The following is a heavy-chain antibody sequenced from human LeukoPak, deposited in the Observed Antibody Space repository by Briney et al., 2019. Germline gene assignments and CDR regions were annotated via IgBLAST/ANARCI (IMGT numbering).Heavy chain of an antibody. D-gene: IGHD1-26*01. CDR1: GFTFSSYA. J-gene: IGHJ4*02. CDR3: AKDHSGSLLDY. Sequence: PGRSLRLSCAASGFTFSSYAMHWVRQAPGKGLEWVAVISYDGSNKYYADSVKGRFTISRDNSKNTLYLQMNSLRAEDTAVYYCAKDHSGSLLDYWGQGTVVTVSS. V-gene: IGHV3-30*07. CDR2: ISYDGSNK.